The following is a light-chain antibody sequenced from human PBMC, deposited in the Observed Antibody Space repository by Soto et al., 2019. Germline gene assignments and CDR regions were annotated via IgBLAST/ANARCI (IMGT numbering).Light chain of an antibody. CDR3: MQALQTPWT. J-gene: IGKJ1*01. Sequence: DIVMTQSPDSLAVSLGERATINCKSSQSVLYSPDRRNYLDWYLQKPGQSPQLLIYLGSNRASGVPDRFSGSGSGTDFTLKISRVEAEDVGVYYCMQALQTPWTFGQGTKVDIK. CDR2: LGS. V-gene: IGKV2-28*01. CDR1: QSVLYSPDRRNY.